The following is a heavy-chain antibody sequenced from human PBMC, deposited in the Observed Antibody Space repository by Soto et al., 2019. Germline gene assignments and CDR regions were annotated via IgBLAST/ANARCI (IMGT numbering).Heavy chain of an antibody. J-gene: IGHJ4*02. D-gene: IGHD3-3*01. CDR1: GGSISNYF. V-gene: IGHV4-4*07. Sequence: SETLSLTCTVSGGSISNYFCNWIRQPAGKGLEWIGRIDNRGSNNYNPSLKSRITMSADTSRNQFSLKLNSVTAADTAVYYCARGGQDFWSGPFDYWGQGALVTVSS. CDR3: ARGGQDFWSGPFDY. CDR2: IDNRGSN.